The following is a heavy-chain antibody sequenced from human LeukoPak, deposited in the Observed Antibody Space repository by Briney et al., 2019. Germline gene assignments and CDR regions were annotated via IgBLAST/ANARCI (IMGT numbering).Heavy chain of an antibody. D-gene: IGHD3-22*01. CDR3: AGSPYYYDSSGYWTLGY. J-gene: IGHJ4*02. CDR2: IYHSGST. V-gene: IGHV4-30-2*01. Sequence: SQTLSLTCAVSGGSISSGGYSWSWIRQPPGKGLEWIGYIYHSGSTYYNPSLKSRVTISVDRSKNQFSLKLSSVTAADTAVYYRAGSPYYYDSSGYWTLGYWGQGTLVTVSS. CDR1: GGSISSGGYS.